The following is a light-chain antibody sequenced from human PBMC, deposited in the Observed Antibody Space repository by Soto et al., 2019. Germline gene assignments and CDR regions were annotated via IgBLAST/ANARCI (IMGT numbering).Light chain of an antibody. CDR3: GTWDSSLSVGV. Sequence: QSVLTQPPSVSAAPGQKVTISCSGSSSNIGNSYVSWYQQLPGTAPKLLIYDNNKRSSGIPDRFSGSKSGTSATLGITGLQTGDEADYYCGTWDSSLSVGVFGGGTQLTVL. CDR2: DNN. V-gene: IGLV1-51*01. CDR1: SSNIGNSY. J-gene: IGLJ2*01.